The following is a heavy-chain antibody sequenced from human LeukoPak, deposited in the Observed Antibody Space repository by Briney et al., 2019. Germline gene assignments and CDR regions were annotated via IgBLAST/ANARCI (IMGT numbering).Heavy chain of an antibody. CDR3: ARRGYYDSSGYYTLDY. V-gene: IGHV5-51*01. CDR1: GYSFTNYW. Sequence: GESLKISCKGSGYSFTNYWIAWVRQMPGKGLEWMGIIYPSDSDTRYSPSFQGQVTISADKSISTAYLQWSSLKASDTAMYYCARRGYYDSSGYYTLDYWGQGTLATVSS. CDR2: IYPSDSDT. J-gene: IGHJ4*02. D-gene: IGHD3-22*01.